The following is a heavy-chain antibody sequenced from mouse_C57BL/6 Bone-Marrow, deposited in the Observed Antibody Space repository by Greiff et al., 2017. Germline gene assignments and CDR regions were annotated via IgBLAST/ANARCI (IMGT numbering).Heavy chain of an antibody. CDR2: ISYDGSN. CDR1: GYSITSGYY. J-gene: IGHJ2*01. CDR3: ARGEYGRRRDY. V-gene: IGHV3-6*01. Sequence: DVQLQESGPGLVKPSQSLSLTCSVTGYSITSGYYWNWIRQFPGNKLEWMGYISYDGSNNYNPSLQNRISITRDTSKNQFVLKLNSVTTEDTATYYCARGEYGRRRDYWGQRTPLTVSS. D-gene: IGHD1-1*01.